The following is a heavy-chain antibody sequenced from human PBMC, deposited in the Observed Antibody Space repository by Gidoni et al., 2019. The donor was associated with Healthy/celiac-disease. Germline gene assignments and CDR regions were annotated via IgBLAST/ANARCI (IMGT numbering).Heavy chain of an antibody. J-gene: IGHJ6*02. CDR1: GFTFSNAW. CDR2: IKSKTDGGTT. CDR3: TTGYYDSSGYFYYYYGMDV. D-gene: IGHD3-22*01. Sequence: EVQLVESGGGLVKPGGSLRLSCADSGFTFSNAWLSWARQAPGKGLEWVGRIKSKTDGGTTDYAAPVKGRFTISRDDSKNTLYLQMNSLKTEDTAVYYCTTGYYDSSGYFYYYYGMDVWGQGTTVTVSS. V-gene: IGHV3-15*01.